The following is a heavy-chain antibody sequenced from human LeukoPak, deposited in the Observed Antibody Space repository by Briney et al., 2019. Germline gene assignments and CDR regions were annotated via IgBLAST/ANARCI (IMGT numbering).Heavy chain of an antibody. D-gene: IGHD3-22*01. J-gene: IGHJ4*02. V-gene: IGHV1-69*05. CDR3: ARVGKTYYYDSSGVFDY. CDR2: FGTA. Sequence: FGTANYAQKFQGRVTITTDESTSTAYMELSSLRSEDTAVYYCARVGKTYYYDSSGVFDYWGQGTLVTVSS.